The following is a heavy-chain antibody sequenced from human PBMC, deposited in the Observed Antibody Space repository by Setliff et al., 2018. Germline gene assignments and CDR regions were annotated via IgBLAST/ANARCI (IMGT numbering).Heavy chain of an antibody. CDR2: INTNTGNP. CDR1: GYTFTSYA. Sequence: ASVKVSCKASGYTFTSYAMNWVRQAPGQGLEWMGWINTNTGNPTYAQGFTGRFVFSLDTSVSTAYLQISGLKAEDTAVYYCARGPLHYDFWSGYYTVSWFDPWGQGTLVTVSS. CDR3: ARGPLHYDFWSGYYTVSWFDP. J-gene: IGHJ5*02. V-gene: IGHV7-4-1*02. D-gene: IGHD3-3*01.